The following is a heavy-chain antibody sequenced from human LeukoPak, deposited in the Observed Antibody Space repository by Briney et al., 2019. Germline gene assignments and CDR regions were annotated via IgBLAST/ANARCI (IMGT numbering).Heavy chain of an antibody. J-gene: IGHJ4*02. CDR1: GFSVSTSY. D-gene: IGHD6-6*01. Sequence: PPGGSLRLSCVSSGFSVSTSYISWVRQAPGKGLEWVSAISGSGGSTYYADPVKGRFTISRDNSKNTLYLQMNSLRAEDTAVYYCAKCRPSIAARLVTDYWGQGTLVTVSS. CDR3: AKCRPSIAARLVTDY. V-gene: IGHV3-23*01. CDR2: ISGSGGST.